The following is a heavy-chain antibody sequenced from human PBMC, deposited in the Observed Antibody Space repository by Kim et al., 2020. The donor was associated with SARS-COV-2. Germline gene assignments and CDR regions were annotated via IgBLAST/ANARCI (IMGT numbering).Heavy chain of an antibody. CDR1: GYTFTSYG. V-gene: IGHV1-18*01. J-gene: IGHJ4*02. D-gene: IGHD5-18*01. CDR3: ARFTAMYSDY. Sequence: ASVKVSCKASGYTFTSYGISWVRQAPGQGLEWMGWINYNGHTEFAQNFQDRMSMTTDSSTSTAFMELRSLRSDDTAIYYCARFTAMYSDYWGQGTLVTVSS. CDR2: INYNGHT.